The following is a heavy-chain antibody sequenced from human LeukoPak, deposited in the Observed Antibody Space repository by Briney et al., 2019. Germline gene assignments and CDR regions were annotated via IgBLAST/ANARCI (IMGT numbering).Heavy chain of an antibody. V-gene: IGHV3-64*02. J-gene: IGHJ6*03. CDR1: GFTFSGYT. Sequence: GSLRLSCAASGFTFSGYTLHWLRQAPGKGLEYFSAIISHGGSTHYADSVKGRFTVSRDNSKNTLYLQMDSLRAEDMAVYYCARITMGATSANFYYYFLDAWGKGTTVTVSS. CDR2: IISHGGST. CDR3: ARITMGATSANFYYYFLDA. D-gene: IGHD3-3*01.